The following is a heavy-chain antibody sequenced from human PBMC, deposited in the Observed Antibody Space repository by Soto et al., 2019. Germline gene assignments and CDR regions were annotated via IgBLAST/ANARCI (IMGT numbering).Heavy chain of an antibody. D-gene: IGHD5-18*01. J-gene: IGHJ4*02. CDR2: ISGSGGST. V-gene: IGHV3-23*01. CDR3: AKVDTAMVSFFDY. CDR1: GFTFSSYA. Sequence: GGSLRLSCAASGFTFSSYAMSWVRQAPGKGLEWVSAISGSGGSTYYADSVKGRFTVSRDNSKNTLYLQMNSLRAEDTAVYYCAKVDTAMVSFFDYWGRGTLVTVSS.